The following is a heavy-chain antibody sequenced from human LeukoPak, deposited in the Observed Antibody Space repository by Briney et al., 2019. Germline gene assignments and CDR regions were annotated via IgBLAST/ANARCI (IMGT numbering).Heavy chain of an antibody. CDR1: GGTFSSYA. J-gene: IGHJ4*02. D-gene: IGHD6-13*01. CDR2: IIPIFGTA. V-gene: IGHV1-69*06. Sequence: SVKVSCKASGGTFSSYAISWVRQAPGQGLEWMGRIIPIFGTANYAQKFQGRVTITADKSTSTAYMGLSSLRSEDTAVYYCARGAAAGTTWDYWGQGTLVTVSS. CDR3: ARGAAAGTTWDY.